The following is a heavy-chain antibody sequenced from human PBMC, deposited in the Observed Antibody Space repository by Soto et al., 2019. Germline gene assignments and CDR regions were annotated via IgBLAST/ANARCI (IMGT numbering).Heavy chain of an antibody. CDR3: ASGVVVAAKFDY. CDR2: IYYSGST. V-gene: IGHV4-31*03. J-gene: IGHJ4*02. Sequence: SETLSLTCTVSGGSISSGGYYWSWIRQHPGKGLEWIGYIYYSGSTYYNPSLKSRVTISVDTSKNQFSLKLSSVTAADTAVYYCASGVVVAAKFDYWGQGTLVTVSS. D-gene: IGHD2-15*01. CDR1: GGSISSGGYY.